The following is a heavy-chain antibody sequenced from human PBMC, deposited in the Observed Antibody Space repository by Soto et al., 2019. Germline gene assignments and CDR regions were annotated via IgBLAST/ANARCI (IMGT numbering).Heavy chain of an antibody. J-gene: IGHJ6*02. V-gene: IGHV1-3*01. CDR1: GYTFTSHA. CDR2: INAGNGNT. CDR3: ASSYSNYALIDYYYYGMDV. D-gene: IGHD4-4*01. Sequence: ASVKVSCKASGYTFTSHALHWVRQAPGQRPEWMGWINAGNGNTKYSQKFQGRVTITRDTSASTAYMELSSLRSEDTAVYYCASSYSNYALIDYYYYGMDVWGQGTTVTVSS.